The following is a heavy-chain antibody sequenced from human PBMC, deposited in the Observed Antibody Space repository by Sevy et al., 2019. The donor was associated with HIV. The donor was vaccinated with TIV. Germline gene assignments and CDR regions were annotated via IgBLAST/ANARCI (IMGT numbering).Heavy chain of an antibody. V-gene: IGHV3-20*04. CDR2: INWNGGST. J-gene: IGHJ6*02. D-gene: IGHD2-15*01. Sequence: GGSLRLSCAASGFTFDDYGMSWVRQAPGKGLEWVSGINWNGGSTGYADSVKGRFTISRDNAKNSLCIQMNSLRDEDTALDYGARDIMVVAATIYDYGMDVWGQGTTVTVSS. CDR1: GFTFDDYG. CDR3: ARDIMVVAATIYDYGMDV.